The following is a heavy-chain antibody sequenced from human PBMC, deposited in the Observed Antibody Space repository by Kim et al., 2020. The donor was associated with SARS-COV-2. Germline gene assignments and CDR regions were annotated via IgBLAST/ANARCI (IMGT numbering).Heavy chain of an antibody. J-gene: IGHJ6*02. D-gene: IGHD3-10*01. Sequence: GGSLRLSCAASGFTFSSYWMSWVRQAPGKGLEWKANIKQEGNEKYYVDSVKGRFTISRDNAKNSLYLQMNSLRAEDTAVYYCAREGPYYYGSGAYYYGMDVWGQGTTVTVSS. CDR3: AREGPYYYGSGAYYYGMDV. V-gene: IGHV3-7*01. CDR2: IKQEGNEK. CDR1: GFTFSSYW.